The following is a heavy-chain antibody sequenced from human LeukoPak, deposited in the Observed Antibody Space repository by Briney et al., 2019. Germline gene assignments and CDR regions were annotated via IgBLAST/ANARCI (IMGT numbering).Heavy chain of an antibody. V-gene: IGHV3-21*01. CDR3: AELGITMIGGV. CDR2: ISSSSSYI. J-gene: IGHJ6*04. D-gene: IGHD3-10*02. Sequence: PGGSLRLSCTASGFTFSTYWMTWVRQAPGKGLEWVSSISSSSSYIYYADSVKGRFTISRDNAKNSLYLQMNSLRAEDTAVYYCAELGITMIGGVWGKGTTVTISS. CDR1: GFTFSTYW.